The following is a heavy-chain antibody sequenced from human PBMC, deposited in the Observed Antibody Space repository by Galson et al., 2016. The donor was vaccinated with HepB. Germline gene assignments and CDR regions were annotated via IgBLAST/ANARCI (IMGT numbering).Heavy chain of an antibody. CDR1: GLTFSKCD. V-gene: IGHV3-13*01. CDR2: IGTAGDT. D-gene: IGHD2-15*01. Sequence: SLRLSCAASGLTFSKCDMHWVRQPTGKGLEWVSAIGTAGDTYYPGSVRGRFTISRDKAKNSLYLQMNCLTAGETAVYYCARGKFDCSGGTCRYYGLDVWGKGTAVTVSS. CDR3: ARGKFDCSGGTCRYYGLDV. J-gene: IGHJ6*04.